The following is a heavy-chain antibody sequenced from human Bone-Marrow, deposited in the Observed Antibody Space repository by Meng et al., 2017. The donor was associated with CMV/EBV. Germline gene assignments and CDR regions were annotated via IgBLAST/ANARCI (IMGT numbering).Heavy chain of an antibody. CDR3: ARVGRGVVLIGSYFDY. V-gene: IGHV3-48*03. CDR2: ISRSGNTK. J-gene: IGHJ4*02. D-gene: IGHD3-3*01. Sequence: GGSLRLSCSVSGFTFSDYEMNWVRQAPGKGLEWVSYISRSGNTKFYADSVKGRFTISRDDAKNSLYLQMNSLRGEDTAVYYCARVGRGVVLIGSYFDYWGQGARVTCYS. CDR1: GFTFSDYE.